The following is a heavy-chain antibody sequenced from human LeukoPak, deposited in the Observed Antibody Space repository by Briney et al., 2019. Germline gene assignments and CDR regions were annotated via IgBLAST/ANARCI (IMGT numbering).Heavy chain of an antibody. Sequence: GGSLRLSCAASGFTVSSNSMSWVRQAPGKGLEWVSVVYYGGTTNHADSVKGRFTISRDNSKNTVYLQMNSLRAEDTAVYYCAKGGEQWLVNHYDYWGQGTLVTVSS. V-gene: IGHV3-53*01. CDR2: VYYGGTT. CDR1: GFTVSSNS. D-gene: IGHD6-19*01. J-gene: IGHJ4*02. CDR3: AKGGEQWLVNHYDY.